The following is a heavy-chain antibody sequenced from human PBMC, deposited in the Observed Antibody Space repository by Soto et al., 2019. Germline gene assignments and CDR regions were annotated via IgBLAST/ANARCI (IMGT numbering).Heavy chain of an antibody. Sequence: GASVKVSCKASGGTFSSYAISWVRQAPGQGLEWMGGIIPIFGTANYAQKFQGRVTITADKSTSTAYMELSSLRSEDTAVYYCARGNWDGPDSDCGGDCSSYWYFDLWGRGTLVTVS. CDR1: GGTFSSYA. J-gene: IGHJ2*01. CDR3: ARGNWDGPDSDCGGDCSSYWYFDL. D-gene: IGHD2-21*02. CDR2: IIPIFGTA. V-gene: IGHV1-69*06.